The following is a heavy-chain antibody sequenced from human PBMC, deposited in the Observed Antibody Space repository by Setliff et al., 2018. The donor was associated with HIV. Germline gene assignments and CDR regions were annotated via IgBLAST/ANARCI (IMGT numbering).Heavy chain of an antibody. CDR1: GGSISSGDYY. CDR3: ARELLRSWAGSENSYKPYYFDY. D-gene: IGHD3-10*01. Sequence: PSETLSLTCTVSGGSISSGDYYWSWIRQPPGKGLEWIGYIYYSGSTYYNPSLKSRVIISLDTSKNQFSLKLSSVTAADTAVYYCARELLRSWAGSENSYKPYYFDYWGQGTLVTVSS. J-gene: IGHJ4*02. CDR2: IYYSGST. V-gene: IGHV4-30-4*08.